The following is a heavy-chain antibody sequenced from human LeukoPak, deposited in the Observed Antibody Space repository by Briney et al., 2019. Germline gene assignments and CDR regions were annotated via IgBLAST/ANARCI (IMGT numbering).Heavy chain of an antibody. CDR2: ISYDGSNK. Sequence: LSLTCTVSGGSISSSSYYWGWIRQAPGKGLEWVAVISYDGSNKYYADSVKGRFTISRDNSKNTLYLQMNSLRAEDTAVYYCEATYSSSSDGGSDAFDIWGQGTMVTVSS. CDR3: EATYSSSSDGGSDAFDI. J-gene: IGHJ3*02. CDR1: GGSISSSS. D-gene: IGHD6-6*01. V-gene: IGHV3-30*03.